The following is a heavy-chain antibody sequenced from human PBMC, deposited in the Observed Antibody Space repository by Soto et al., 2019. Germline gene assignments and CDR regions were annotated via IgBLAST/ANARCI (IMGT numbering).Heavy chain of an antibody. D-gene: IGHD3-16*02. Sequence: ASVKVSCKASGGTFSSYAISWVRQAPGQGLEWMGGIIPIFGTANYAQKFQGRVTITADESTSTAYMELSSLRSEGTAVYYCARIRVITLGGVIVSHPVRGAFDIWGQGTMVTVSS. CDR3: ARIRVITLGGVIVSHPVRGAFDI. V-gene: IGHV1-69*13. CDR2: IIPIFGTA. CDR1: GGTFSSYA. J-gene: IGHJ3*02.